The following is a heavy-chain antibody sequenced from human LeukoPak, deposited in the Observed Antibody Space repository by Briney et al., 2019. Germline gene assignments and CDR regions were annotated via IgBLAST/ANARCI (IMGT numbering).Heavy chain of an antibody. V-gene: IGHV5-51*01. Sequence: GESLKISCKGSGYSFTNYWIGWVRQMPGKGLEWMGIIYPDDSDTRYSPSFQGQVTISGDKSIRTAYLHWSSLKASDTAIYYCARHFGNWKNFDFWGRGTLVTVSS. CDR2: IYPDDSDT. CDR1: GYSFTNYW. J-gene: IGHJ4*02. D-gene: IGHD1-1*01. CDR3: ARHFGNWKNFDF.